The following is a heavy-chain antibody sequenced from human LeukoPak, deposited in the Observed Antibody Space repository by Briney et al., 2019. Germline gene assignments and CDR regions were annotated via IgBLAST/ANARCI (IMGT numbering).Heavy chain of an antibody. D-gene: IGHD1-1*01. V-gene: IGHV4-31*03. CDR2: IYYSGST. Sequence: PSQTLSLTCTVSGVSISSGGYGWSWLRQHPGKGLEWIGYIYYSGSTYYNPSLKSRVTISVDTSKNQFSLKLSSVTAADTAVYYCARFERGLERGQFDYWGQGTLVTVSS. CDR1: GVSISSGGYG. J-gene: IGHJ4*02. CDR3: ARFERGLERGQFDY.